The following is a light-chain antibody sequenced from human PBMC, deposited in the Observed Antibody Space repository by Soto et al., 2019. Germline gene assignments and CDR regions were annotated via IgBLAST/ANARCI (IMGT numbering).Light chain of an antibody. Sequence: QAVLTQPPSASGSPGMSVTLSCSGTDNDVGRYDYVSWYQQHPGEAPKLLIYEVSKRPSGVPDRFSASKSGNTASLTVSGLQGEDEADYYCMSYVGGNSVAFGGGTKLTVL. V-gene: IGLV2-8*01. CDR3: MSYVGGNSVA. J-gene: IGLJ2*01. CDR2: EVS. CDR1: DNDVGRYDY.